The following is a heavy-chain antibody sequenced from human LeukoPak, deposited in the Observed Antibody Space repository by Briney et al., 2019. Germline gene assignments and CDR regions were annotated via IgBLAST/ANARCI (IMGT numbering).Heavy chain of an antibody. CDR2: IKQDESEK. Sequence: GGSLRLSCAASGFRFSNSWTTWVRQAPGKGLEWVANIKQDESEKYYVDSVKGRFTISRDNAKNSVYLQMNSLRAEDTAVYYCARDRSISGVVTLDYWGQGTLVTVSS. CDR1: GFRFSNSW. V-gene: IGHV3-7*01. J-gene: IGHJ4*02. CDR3: ARDRSISGVVTLDY. D-gene: IGHD3-3*01.